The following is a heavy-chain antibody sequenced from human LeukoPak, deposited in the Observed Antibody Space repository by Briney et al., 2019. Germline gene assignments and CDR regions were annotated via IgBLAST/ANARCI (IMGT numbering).Heavy chain of an antibody. D-gene: IGHD2-15*01. CDR2: INPSGGSA. J-gene: IGHJ4*02. CDR1: GYTFTSYY. V-gene: IGHV1-46*01. CDR3: ARVDGAVAAIDY. Sequence: ASVKVSCKASGYTFTSYYMHWVRQAPGQGLEWMGIINPSGGSASYAQKFQGRVTMTRATSTNTVYMELSSLRSEDTAVYYCARVDGAVAAIDYWGQGTLVTVSS.